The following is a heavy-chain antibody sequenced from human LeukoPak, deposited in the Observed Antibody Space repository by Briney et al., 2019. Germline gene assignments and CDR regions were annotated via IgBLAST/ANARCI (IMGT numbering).Heavy chain of an antibody. V-gene: IGHV3-23*01. CDR2: VSGSDSST. D-gene: IGHD3-10*02. CDR1: GFLFRSCA. Sequence: QSGGSLRLSCAASGFLFRSCAMSWVRQAPGKGLEWVSVVSGSDSSTYYADSVKGRFTISRDNSKNTLYLQMNSLRAEDTAVYYCAKFFTGEYVRAFDVWGQGTMVTVSS. CDR3: AKFFTGEYVRAFDV. J-gene: IGHJ3*01.